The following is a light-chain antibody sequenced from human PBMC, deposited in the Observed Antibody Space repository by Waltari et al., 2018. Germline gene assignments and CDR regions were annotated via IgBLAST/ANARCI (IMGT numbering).Light chain of an antibody. J-gene: IGKJ2*01. CDR1: QIVLNTANNQNY. V-gene: IGKV4-1*01. CDR2: WAA. CDR3: QQYYTTPYT. Sequence: DIVMTQSPDSLAMSLGERATINCKSIQIVLNTANNQNYLAWYQEKPGQPPNLLSYWAATRESGVPDRFSGSGSGTDFTLTISSLQAEDVAVYYCQQYYTTPYTFGQGTKLEIK.